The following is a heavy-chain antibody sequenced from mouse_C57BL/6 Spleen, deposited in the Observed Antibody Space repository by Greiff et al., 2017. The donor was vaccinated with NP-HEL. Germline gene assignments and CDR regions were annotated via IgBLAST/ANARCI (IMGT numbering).Heavy chain of an antibody. V-gene: IGHV2-5*01. Sequence: VQGVESGPGLVQPSQSLSITCTVSGFSLTSYGVHWVRQSPGKGLEWLGVIWRGGSTDYNAAFMSRLSITKDNSKSQVFFKMNSLQADDTAIYYCAKNGGDALAWFAYWGQGTLVTVSA. CDR3: AKNGGDALAWFAY. CDR2: IWRGGST. CDR1: GFSLTSYG. J-gene: IGHJ3*01.